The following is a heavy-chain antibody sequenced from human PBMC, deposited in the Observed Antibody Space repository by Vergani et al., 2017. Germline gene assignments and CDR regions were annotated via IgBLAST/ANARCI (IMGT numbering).Heavy chain of an antibody. V-gene: IGHV3-23*01. CDR2: ISGSGGST. D-gene: IGHD6-19*01. J-gene: IGHJ6*02. CDR1: GFTFSSYA. Sequence: EVQLLESGGGLVQPGGSLRLSCAASGFTFSSYAMSWVRQAPGKGLEWVSAISGSGGSTYYADSVKGRFTISRDNSKNTLYLQMNSLRAEDTAVYYCAKDQGGIAVAGRSAYYYYGMDVWGQGTSVTVSS. CDR3: AKDQGGIAVAGRSAYYYYGMDV.